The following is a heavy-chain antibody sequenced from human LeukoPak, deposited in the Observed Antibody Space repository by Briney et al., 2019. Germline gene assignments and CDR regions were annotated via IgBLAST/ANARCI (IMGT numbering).Heavy chain of an antibody. J-gene: IGHJ3*02. CDR2: ISSSSSYI. D-gene: IGHD3-10*01. Sequence: PGGSLRLSCAASGFTFSSYSMNWVRQAPGKGLEWVSSISSSSSYIYYADSVKGRFTISRDNAKNSLYLQMNSLRAEDTAVYYCARDRMVRGVTPRGDAFDIWGQGTMVTVSS. CDR1: GFTFSSYS. V-gene: IGHV3-21*01. CDR3: ARDRMVRGVTPRGDAFDI.